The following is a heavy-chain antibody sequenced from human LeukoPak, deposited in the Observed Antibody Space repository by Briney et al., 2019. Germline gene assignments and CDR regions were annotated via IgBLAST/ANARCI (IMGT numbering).Heavy chain of an antibody. CDR2: IRYDGSNK. Sequence: PGGSLRLSCAASAFTFSNYGMHWVRQAPGKGLEWVAFIRYDGSNKYYADSVKGRFTISRDNSRNTLYLQMNSLRDEDTAVYYCAKGDYGDQVDYWGQGPLVTVSS. CDR1: AFTFSNYG. J-gene: IGHJ4*02. V-gene: IGHV3-30*02. D-gene: IGHD4-17*01. CDR3: AKGDYGDQVDY.